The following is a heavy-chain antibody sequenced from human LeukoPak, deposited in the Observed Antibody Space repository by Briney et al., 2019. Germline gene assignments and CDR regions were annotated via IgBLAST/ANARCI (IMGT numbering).Heavy chain of an antibody. J-gene: IGHJ4*02. CDR1: GFSFTSYG. CDR3: ARDLSPVVRASPMGY. D-gene: IGHD3-10*01. V-gene: IGHV3-30*03. CDR2: ITYDGYYK. Sequence: GGSLRLSCAASGFSFTSYGMHWVRQAPGKGLEWVALITYDGYYKYYSDSVKGRFTISSDTSKNTLYLQMNSPRAEDTAVYYCARDLSPVVRASPMGYWGQGTLVTVSS.